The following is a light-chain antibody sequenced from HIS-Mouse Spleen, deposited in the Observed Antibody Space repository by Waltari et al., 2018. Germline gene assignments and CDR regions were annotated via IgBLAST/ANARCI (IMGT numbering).Light chain of an antibody. Sequence: QSVLTQPPSASGTPGHRVTISCSGSSSNIGSNTVNWYQQLPGTAPKLLIYSNNRRTSWVADRFSGSKSGTAAYLAISGLQSEDEADYYCEAWDDSLNGPVFGGGTKLTVL. CDR2: SNN. CDR3: EAWDDSLNGPV. V-gene: IGLV1-44*01. CDR1: SSNIGSNT. J-gene: IGLJ2*01.